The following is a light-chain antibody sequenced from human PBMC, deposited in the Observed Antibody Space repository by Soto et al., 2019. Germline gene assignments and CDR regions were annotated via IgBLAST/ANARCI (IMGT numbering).Light chain of an antibody. CDR2: DAS. CDR1: QSVSSY. Sequence: ESPATLSLSPGERATLSCRASQSVSSYLAWYQQKPGQAPRLLIYDASNRATGIPARFSGSGSGTDFTLTISSLEPEDFAVYYCQQRSNWPSITFGQGTKVDIK. V-gene: IGKV3-11*01. J-gene: IGKJ1*01. CDR3: QQRSNWPSIT.